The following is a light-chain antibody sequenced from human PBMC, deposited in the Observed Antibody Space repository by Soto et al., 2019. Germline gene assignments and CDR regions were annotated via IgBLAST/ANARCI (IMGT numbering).Light chain of an antibody. CDR1: QSISTW. V-gene: IGKV1-5*03. CDR3: QQYSSYWT. Sequence: DIQMTQSPSTLPASVGDRVTITCRASQSISTWLAWYQQKPGKAPNLQIYKASYLASGVPSRFSGGGSGTEFSLTISSLQPDDFATYYCQQYSSYWTFGQGTKVEIK. CDR2: KAS. J-gene: IGKJ1*01.